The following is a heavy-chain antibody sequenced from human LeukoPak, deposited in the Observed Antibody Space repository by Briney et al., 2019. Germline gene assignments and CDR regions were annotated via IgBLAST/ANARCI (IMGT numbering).Heavy chain of an antibody. V-gene: IGHV3-74*01. Sequence: GGSLRLSCAASGFTFSSYLMHWVRQAPGKGLLWVSRINSDGSSTSYADSVKGRFTISRDNAKNTLYLQMNSLRAEDTAVYYCARDFCSSTSCYGYWGQGTLVTVSS. CDR1: GFTFSSYL. J-gene: IGHJ4*02. CDR3: ARDFCSSTSCYGY. CDR2: INSDGSST. D-gene: IGHD2-2*01.